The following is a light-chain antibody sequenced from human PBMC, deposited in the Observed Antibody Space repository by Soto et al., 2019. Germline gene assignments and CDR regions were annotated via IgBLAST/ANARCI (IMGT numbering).Light chain of an antibody. Sequence: QSVLTQPPSASGTPGQRVTISCSGSTSNIGGNTVNWYQQLPGTAPKLLIYSNNQRPSGVPDRFSGSKSGTSASLAISRLQSEDEAAYYCAAWDDSLKAGTFGGGTKLTVL. CDR3: AAWDDSLKAGT. V-gene: IGLV1-44*01. CDR2: SNN. CDR1: TSNIGGNT. J-gene: IGLJ2*01.